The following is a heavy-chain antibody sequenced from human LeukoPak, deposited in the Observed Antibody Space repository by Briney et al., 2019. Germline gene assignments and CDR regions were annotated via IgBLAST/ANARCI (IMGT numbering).Heavy chain of an antibody. CDR2: INHGGST. CDR3: ARVPNIDYYDSSGYSGY. J-gene: IGHJ4*02. Sequence: SETLSLTCAVYGGSLSAYYWTWIRQPPGKGLEWSGEINHGGSTNYSPSLKSRVTISIDTSKNQFSLKLSSVTAADTAVYYCARVPNIDYYDSSGYSGYWGQGTLVTVSS. D-gene: IGHD3-22*01. CDR1: GGSLSAYY. V-gene: IGHV4-34*01.